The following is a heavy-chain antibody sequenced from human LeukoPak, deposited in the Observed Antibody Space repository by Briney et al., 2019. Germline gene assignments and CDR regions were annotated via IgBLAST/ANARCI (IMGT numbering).Heavy chain of an antibody. Sequence: PSETLSLTCAVSGDSISSDYWSWIRQPPGKGLEWIGYIYYTGSTNYNPSLKSRVTISVDTSKNQFSLKLSSVTAADTAVYYCARDQGYSSGWYSTDAFDIWGQGTMVTVSS. J-gene: IGHJ3*02. CDR3: ARDQGYSSGWYSTDAFDI. V-gene: IGHV4-59*01. D-gene: IGHD6-19*01. CDR1: GDSISSDY. CDR2: IYYTGST.